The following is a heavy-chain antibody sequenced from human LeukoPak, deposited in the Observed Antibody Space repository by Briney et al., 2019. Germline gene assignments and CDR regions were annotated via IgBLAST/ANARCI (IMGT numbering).Heavy chain of an antibody. D-gene: IGHD4-23*01. J-gene: IGHJ5*02. V-gene: IGHV4-59*08. CDR3: ARHGGTYGGNSVGLNWFDP. CDR1: GGSISSYY. CDR2: IYYSGNT. Sequence: SETLSLTCTVSGGSISSYYWSWIRQPPGKRLEWTGYIYYSGNTNYNPSLKSRVTISVDTSKRQFSLKLISVTAADTAVYYCARHGGTYGGNSVGLNWFDPWGQGTLVTVSS.